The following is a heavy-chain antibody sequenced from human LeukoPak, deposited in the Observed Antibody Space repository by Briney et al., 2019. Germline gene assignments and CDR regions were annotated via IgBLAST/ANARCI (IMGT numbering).Heavy chain of an antibody. CDR2: ISSSSSTI. CDR1: GFTFSSYS. V-gene: IGHV3-48*01. Sequence: GGSLRLSCAAPGFTFSSYSMNWVRQAPGKGLEWVSYISSSSSTIYYADSVKGRFTISRDNAKNSLYLQMNSLRAEDTAVYYCAREGRGYCSSTSCYRDAFDIWGQGTMVTVSS. J-gene: IGHJ3*02. CDR3: AREGRGYCSSTSCYRDAFDI. D-gene: IGHD2-2*02.